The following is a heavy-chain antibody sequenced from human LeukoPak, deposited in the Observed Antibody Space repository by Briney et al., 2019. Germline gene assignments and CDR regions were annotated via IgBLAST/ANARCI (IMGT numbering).Heavy chain of an antibody. Sequence: PGESLTISCQGSGYSFTNYWISWVRQMPGKGLEWMGRIIPILGIANYAQKFQGRVTITADKSTSTAYMELSSLRSEDTAVYYCARGASSSPYYYYYGMDVWGQGTTVTVSS. CDR1: GYSFTNYW. CDR2: IIPILGIA. J-gene: IGHJ6*02. D-gene: IGHD6-6*01. CDR3: ARGASSSPYYYYYGMDV. V-gene: IGHV1-69*04.